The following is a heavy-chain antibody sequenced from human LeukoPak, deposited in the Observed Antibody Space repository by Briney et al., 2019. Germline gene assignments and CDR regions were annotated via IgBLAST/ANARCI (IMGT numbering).Heavy chain of an antibody. Sequence: GGSLRLSCAASGFTFSSYSMNWVRQAPGKGLEWVSYIDSISTTIYYADSVKGRFTISRDNAKNSLYLQMNSLRAEDTAVYYCARDQWELRGDAFDIWGQGTMVTVSS. J-gene: IGHJ3*02. CDR2: IDSISTTI. V-gene: IGHV3-48*01. D-gene: IGHD1-26*01. CDR1: GFTFSSYS. CDR3: ARDQWELRGDAFDI.